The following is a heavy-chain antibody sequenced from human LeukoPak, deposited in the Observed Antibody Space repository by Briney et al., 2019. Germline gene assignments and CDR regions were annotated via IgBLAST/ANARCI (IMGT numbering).Heavy chain of an antibody. V-gene: IGHV3-30*03. Sequence: GGSLRLSCAASGFTFSSYGMHWVRQAPGKGLEWVSVISYDGNNKWYADSVKGRFTISRDNAKNSLYLQMNSLRAEDTAVYYCARDGEVGAPPWYFDYWGQGTLVTVSS. CDR3: ARDGEVGAPPWYFDY. J-gene: IGHJ4*02. CDR1: GFTFSSYG. D-gene: IGHD1-26*01. CDR2: ISYDGNNK.